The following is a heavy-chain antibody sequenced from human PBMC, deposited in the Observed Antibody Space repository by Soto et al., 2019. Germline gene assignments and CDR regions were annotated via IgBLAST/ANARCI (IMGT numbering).Heavy chain of an antibody. CDR2: ISGSGGST. J-gene: IGHJ6*03. CDR1: GFTFSSYA. Sequence: EVQLLESGGGLVQPGGSLRLSCAASGFTFSSYAMSWVRQAPGKGLEWVSAISGSGGSTYYADSVKGRFTFSRDNSKNTLYLQMNSLRAEDTAVYYCAKDTDCSGGSCYYYYYYMDVWGKGTTVTVSS. D-gene: IGHD2-15*01. CDR3: AKDTDCSGGSCYYYYYYMDV. V-gene: IGHV3-23*01.